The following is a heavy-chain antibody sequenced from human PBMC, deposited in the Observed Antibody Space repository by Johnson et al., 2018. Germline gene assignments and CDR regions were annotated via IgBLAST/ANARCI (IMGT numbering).Heavy chain of an antibody. CDR1: GFNFRGST. D-gene: IGHD3-9*01. CDR3: AEDRRYFNLFFGLSATP. V-gene: IGHV3-21*04. Sequence: VQLVQSGGGLVKVGGSVRLSCAGSGFNFRGSTMDWVRQAPGKGLEWVSGISSSGSYTYYADSVKGRFTISRDNAENSLFLHMSSLRDEDTALFCCAEDRRYFNLFFGLSATPWGQGTLVIVSS. J-gene: IGHJ4*02. CDR2: ISSSGSYT.